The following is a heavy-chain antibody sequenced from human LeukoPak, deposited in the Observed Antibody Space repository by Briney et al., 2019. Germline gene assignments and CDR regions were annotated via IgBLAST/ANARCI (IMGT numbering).Heavy chain of an antibody. J-gene: IGHJ4*02. V-gene: IGHV3-23*01. CDR2: ISNGGGST. Sequence: GGSLRLSCAASGFKFSYYAMTWVRQAPGKGLEWVSVISNGGGSTYYADSVKGRFTISRDNSKNSLYLQMNSLRAEDTAVYYCARVRLEQWLVYYFDYWGQGTLVTVSS. CDR3: ARVRLEQWLVYYFDY. CDR1: GFKFSYYA. D-gene: IGHD6-19*01.